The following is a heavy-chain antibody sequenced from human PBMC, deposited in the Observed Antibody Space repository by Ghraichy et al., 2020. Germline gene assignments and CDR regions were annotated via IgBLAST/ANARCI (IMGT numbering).Heavy chain of an antibody. CDR1: GGSISSSSYY. V-gene: IGHV4-39*01. D-gene: IGHD3-22*01. CDR2: IYYSGST. J-gene: IGHJ4*02. Sequence: SETLSLTCTVSGGSISSSSYYWGWIRQPPGKGLEWFGGIYYSGSTYYNPSLKSRVTISVDTSKNQFSLKLSSVTAADTALYYCAGHGRDHGDSYHDFWGQGTLVTVST. CDR3: AGHGRDHGDSYHDF.